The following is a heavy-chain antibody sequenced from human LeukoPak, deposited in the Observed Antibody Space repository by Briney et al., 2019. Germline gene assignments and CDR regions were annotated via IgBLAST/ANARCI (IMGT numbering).Heavy chain of an antibody. CDR3: ARGQWLRWFDP. Sequence: PSETLSLTCAVYGGSFSGYYWGWIRQPPGKGLEWIGEINHSGSTNYNPSLKSRVTISVDTSKNQFSLKLSSVTAADTAVYYCARGQWLRWFDPWGQGTLVTVSS. J-gene: IGHJ5*02. D-gene: IGHD5-12*01. CDR2: INHSGST. V-gene: IGHV4-34*01. CDR1: GGSFSGYY.